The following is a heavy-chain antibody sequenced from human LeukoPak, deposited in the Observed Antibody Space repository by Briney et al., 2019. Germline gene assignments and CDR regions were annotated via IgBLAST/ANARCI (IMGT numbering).Heavy chain of an antibody. Sequence: GGSLRLSCAASGFTFSSYWMHWVRQAPGKGLVWVSRIKSDGSSTSYADSVKGRFTISRDNAKNSLYLQMNSLRAEDTAVYYCARDPGDYFDYWGQGTLVTVSS. CDR2: IKSDGSST. CDR3: ARDPGDYFDY. V-gene: IGHV3-74*01. CDR1: GFTFSSYW. J-gene: IGHJ4*02. D-gene: IGHD4-17*01.